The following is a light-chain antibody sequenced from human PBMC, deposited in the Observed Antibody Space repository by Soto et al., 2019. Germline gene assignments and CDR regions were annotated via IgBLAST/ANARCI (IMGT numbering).Light chain of an antibody. J-gene: IGLJ1*01. V-gene: IGLV2-14*01. Sequence: QSALTQPASVSGSPGQSITISCTGTSSDVGGYNYVSWYQQHPGKAPKLMIYDVSNRPSGVSNRFSGSKSGNTASLTISVLQAEDEADYYCSSYTSSSTSNYVFGTGTKVTVL. CDR1: SSDVGGYNY. CDR3: SSYTSSSTSNYV. CDR2: DVS.